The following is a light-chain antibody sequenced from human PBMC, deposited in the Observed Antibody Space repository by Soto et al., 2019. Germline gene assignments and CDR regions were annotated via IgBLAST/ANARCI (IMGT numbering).Light chain of an antibody. CDR2: DTF. CDR3: QQRSNWPPGYT. J-gene: IGKJ2*01. CDR1: QSVSSH. Sequence: ELVLTQSPATLSLSPGERATLSCRASQSVSSHLAWYQQKPGQAPRLLMYDTFNRATGIPARFNGSGSGTDFTLTISSLEPQSFAVYYCQQRSNWPPGYTFGQGTKLEIK. V-gene: IGKV3-11*01.